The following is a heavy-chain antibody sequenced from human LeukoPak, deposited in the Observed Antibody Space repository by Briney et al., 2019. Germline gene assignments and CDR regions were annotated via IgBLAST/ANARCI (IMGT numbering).Heavy chain of an antibody. V-gene: IGHV3-11*01. CDR1: GFIFSDYY. Sequence: GGSLRLSCAASGFIFSDYYMSWIRQAPGKGLEWVSYISSSGSTIYYADSVKGRFTISRDNAKNSLYLQMNSLRAEDTAVYYCARARDGYNLDYFDYWGQGTLVTVPS. CDR2: ISSSGSTI. J-gene: IGHJ4*02. D-gene: IGHD5-24*01. CDR3: ARARDGYNLDYFDY.